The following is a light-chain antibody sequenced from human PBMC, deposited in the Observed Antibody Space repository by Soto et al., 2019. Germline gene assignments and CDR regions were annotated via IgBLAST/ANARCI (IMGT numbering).Light chain of an antibody. CDR3: QREVT. CDR1: QGISSY. CDR2: AAS. J-gene: IGKJ4*01. V-gene: IGKV1-9*01. Sequence: DIQLTQSPSFLSASVGDRVTITCRASQGISSYLAWYQQKPGKAPKLLIYAASTLQSGVPSRFSGSGSGTEFTLTISSLQPEDFATYYCQREVTFGGGTKVEIK.